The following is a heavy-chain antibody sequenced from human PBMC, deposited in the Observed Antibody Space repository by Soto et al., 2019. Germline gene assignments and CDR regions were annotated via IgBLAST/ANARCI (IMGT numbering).Heavy chain of an antibody. V-gene: IGHV3-23*01. CDR2: ISGSGENT. CDR1: GFTFSSYA. Sequence: EVQLLESGGALLQPGGSLRLSCAASGFTFSSYAMNWVRQTPGKGLQWVSAISGSGENTYYADSVKGRFTISRDNSKNFLYLPQSGLTAAHTAMYYCAKEPTALDSRDSIGGNPPADYWGQGTLVTVSS. CDR3: AKEPTALDSRDSIGGNPPADY. D-gene: IGHD2-15*01. J-gene: IGHJ4*02.